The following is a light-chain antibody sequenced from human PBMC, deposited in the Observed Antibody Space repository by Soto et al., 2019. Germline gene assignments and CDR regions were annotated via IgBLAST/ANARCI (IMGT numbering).Light chain of an antibody. CDR2: GAS. Sequence: EIVLTQSPGTLSLSPGERATLSCRASQSVSSSYLAWYQQKPGQAPRLLIYGASSRATGIPDRFSGSGSGTEFTLTISRLEPEDFAEYYCQQYGSAPFTFGPGTKVDTK. CDR1: QSVSSSY. CDR3: QQYGSAPFT. J-gene: IGKJ3*01. V-gene: IGKV3-20*01.